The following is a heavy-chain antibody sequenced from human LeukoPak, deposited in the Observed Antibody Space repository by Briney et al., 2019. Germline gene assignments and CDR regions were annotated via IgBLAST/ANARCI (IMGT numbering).Heavy chain of an antibody. Sequence: GASVKVSCKASGYTFTGYYMHWVRQAPGQGPEWMGWINPNSGGTNYAQKFQGWVTMTRDTSIGTAYMELSRLRSDDTAVYYCARVSVAGTYYGMDVWGQGTTVTVSS. CDR3: ARVSVAGTYYGMDV. CDR1: GYTFTGYY. CDR2: INPNSGGT. J-gene: IGHJ6*02. V-gene: IGHV1-2*04. D-gene: IGHD6-19*01.